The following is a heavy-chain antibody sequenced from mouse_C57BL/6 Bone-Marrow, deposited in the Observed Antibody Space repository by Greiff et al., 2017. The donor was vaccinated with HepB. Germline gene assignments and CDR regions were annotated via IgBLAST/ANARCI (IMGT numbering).Heavy chain of an antibody. V-gene: IGHV1-50*01. CDR1: GSTFTSYW. CDR2: IDPSDSYT. J-gene: IGHJ1*03. CDR3: ARGGTTANWYIDV. D-gene: IGHD1-2*01. Sequence: QVQLQQPGAELVKPGASVKLSCKASGSTFTSYWMQWVKQRPGQGLEWIGEIDPSDSYTNYNQKFKGKATLTVDTSSSTAYMQLSSLTSEDSAVYDCARGGTTANWYIDVWGTGTTVTVSS.